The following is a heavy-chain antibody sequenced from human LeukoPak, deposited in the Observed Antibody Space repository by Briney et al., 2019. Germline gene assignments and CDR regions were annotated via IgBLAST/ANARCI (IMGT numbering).Heavy chain of an antibody. CDR2: IYSGGTT. Sequence: HPGGSLRLSCAVSGFTVSSNYMSWVRQAPGKGLEWVSVIYSGGTTYYADFVKDRFTISRDNSKHVLYLQMNSLSAEDTAVYYCARVSGSGTYFDYWGQGTLVTVSS. D-gene: IGHD3-10*01. V-gene: IGHV3-66*01. J-gene: IGHJ4*02. CDR3: ARVSGSGTYFDY. CDR1: GFTVSSNY.